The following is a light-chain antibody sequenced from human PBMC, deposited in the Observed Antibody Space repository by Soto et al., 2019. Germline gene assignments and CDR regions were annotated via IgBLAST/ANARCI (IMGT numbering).Light chain of an antibody. CDR1: QGISNY. J-gene: IGKJ3*01. Sequence: DIQTTQSPSSLSASVGDRVTITCRASQGISNYLAWYQQRPGKVPKLLIYAASTLQSGVPSRFSGSGSGTDFTLTISSLQPEDVATYYCQKYNSVLFTFGPGTKVDIK. CDR3: QKYNSVLFT. CDR2: AAS. V-gene: IGKV1-27*01.